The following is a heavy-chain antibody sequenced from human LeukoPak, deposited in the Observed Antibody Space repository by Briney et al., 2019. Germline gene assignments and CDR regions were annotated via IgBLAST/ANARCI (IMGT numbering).Heavy chain of an antibody. V-gene: IGHV3-43*02. D-gene: IGHD3-3*01. J-gene: IGHJ3*02. Sequence: PGGSLRLSCAASGFRFEGYAMDWVRQAPGKGLEWVSLISGDGTFTYYADSVKGRFTISRDNTKNSLYLQMNSLRADDTALYYCVKDNFCPECAFDMWGQGTRVTASS. CDR3: VKDNFCPECAFDM. CDR1: GFRFEGYA. CDR2: ISGDGTFT.